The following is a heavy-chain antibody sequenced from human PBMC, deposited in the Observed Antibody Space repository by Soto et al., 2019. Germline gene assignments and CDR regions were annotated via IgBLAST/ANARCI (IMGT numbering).Heavy chain of an antibody. CDR3: ARDMLPAAPAYKYYAMDV. CDR2: IIPIFRTT. V-gene: IGHV1-69*01. Sequence: HVQLVQSGAEVKKPGSSVKVSCKASGDTFSNYAISWVRQAPGQGLEWMGGIIPIFRTTDYAQNFQGRVTITADESTSTAYMELSSLRSEDTAVYFCARDMLPAAPAYKYYAMDVWGQGTPVTVSS. CDR1: GDTFSNYA. J-gene: IGHJ6*02. D-gene: IGHD2-2*01.